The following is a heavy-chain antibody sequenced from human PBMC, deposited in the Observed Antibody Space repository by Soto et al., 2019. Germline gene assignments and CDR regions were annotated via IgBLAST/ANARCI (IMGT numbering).Heavy chain of an antibody. CDR1: GYTFTSYG. CDR2: ISAYNGNT. CDR3: ARLATVGSLNWSAH. D-gene: IGHD3-10*01. V-gene: IGHV1-18*01. J-gene: IGHJ5*02. Sequence: SVKVSCKASGYTFTSYGISWVRQAPVQGLEWMGWISAYNGNTGYAQKLQGRVTMTRDTSTATAYMELSSLRSDDTAVYYCARLATVGSLNWSAHWGQGTLVTVYS.